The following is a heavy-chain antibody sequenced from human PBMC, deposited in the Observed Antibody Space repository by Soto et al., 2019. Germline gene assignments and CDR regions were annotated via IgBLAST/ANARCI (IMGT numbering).Heavy chain of an antibody. Sequence: AASVKVSCKASGYTFTGYYMHWVRQAPGLGREWMGWINPNSGGTNYAQKFQGCVTMTRDTSISTAYMELSRLRSDDTAVYYCASWGLYYYDSSGAQGAFDIWGQGTMVTVSS. J-gene: IGHJ3*02. CDR1: GYTFTGYY. CDR3: ASWGLYYYDSSGAQGAFDI. D-gene: IGHD3-22*01. CDR2: INPNSGGT. V-gene: IGHV1-2*04.